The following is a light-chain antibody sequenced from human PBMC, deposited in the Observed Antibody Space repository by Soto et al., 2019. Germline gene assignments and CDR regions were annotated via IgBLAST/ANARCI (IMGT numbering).Light chain of an antibody. CDR3: GTWDSSLSAGV. V-gene: IGLV1-51*01. CDR1: SSNIGNNY. J-gene: IGLJ2*01. CDR2: DNH. Sequence: QSVLTQPPSVSAAPGQKVTISCSGSSSNIGNNYISWYQQLPGTAPKLLIYDNHKRPSGIPDRFSGSKSGTSATLGITGLQTGDEADYYCGTWDSSLSAGVFGGGTQLTVL.